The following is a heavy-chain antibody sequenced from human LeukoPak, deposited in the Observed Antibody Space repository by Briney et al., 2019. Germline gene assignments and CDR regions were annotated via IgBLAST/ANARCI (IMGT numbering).Heavy chain of an antibody. CDR1: GFTFSNHG. V-gene: IGHV3-23*01. D-gene: IGHD3-10*01. CDR3: AKDDAWLRFGE. J-gene: IGHJ4*02. Sequence: GGSLRLSCAASGFTFSNHGMNWVRQAPGKGLERVSGISPSGDITYYADSVKGRFTISRDNSKNTLYLEVISLTAEDTAVYYCAKDDAWLRFGEWSQGTLVTVSS. CDR2: ISPSGDIT.